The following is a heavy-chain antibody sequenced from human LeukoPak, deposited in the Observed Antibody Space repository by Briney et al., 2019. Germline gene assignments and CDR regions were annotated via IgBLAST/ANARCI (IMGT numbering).Heavy chain of an antibody. CDR2: IKMDASEI. J-gene: IGHJ4*02. D-gene: IGHD6-19*01. Sequence: QTGGSLRLSCASSGFTFSNYWMSWVRQAPGRGLEWVTNIKMDASEIYYVDSVKGRFTISRDNAKNALFLQMNSLRAEDTAVYYCARVRYTSDYFDYWGQGTLVTVSS. CDR1: GFTFSNYW. CDR3: ARVRYTSDYFDY. V-gene: IGHV3-7*02.